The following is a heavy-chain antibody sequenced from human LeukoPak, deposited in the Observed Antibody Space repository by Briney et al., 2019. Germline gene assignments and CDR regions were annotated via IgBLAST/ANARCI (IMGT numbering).Heavy chain of an antibody. V-gene: IGHV5-51*01. CDR3: ARSEGYYTTTGSFSFDY. CDR2: IFPDDSDT. D-gene: IGHD2-2*01. CDR1: GYSFTSYW. Sequence: GESLKISCKGSGYSFTSYWIGWVRQMPGTGLEWMGIIFPDDSDTRYSPSFRGQVTISLDKSINTAYLQWSSLKASDSAMYYCARSEGYYTTTGSFSFDYWGQGTLVTVSS. J-gene: IGHJ4*02.